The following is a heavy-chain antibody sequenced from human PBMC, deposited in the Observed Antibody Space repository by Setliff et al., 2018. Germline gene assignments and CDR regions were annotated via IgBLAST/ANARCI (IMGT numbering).Heavy chain of an antibody. CDR1: GFTFSSYA. J-gene: IGHJ4*02. D-gene: IGHD3-9*01. CDR3: ARDLTQRLLRYFDY. CDR2: ISGSGNTI. Sequence: GGSLRLSCAASGFTFSSYAMHWVRQAPGKGLDWVAYISGSGNTIYYADSVKGRFTISRDNAKNTLYLQMNSLRAEDTAVYYCARDLTQRLLRYFDYWGQGTLVTVSS. V-gene: IGHV3-48*04.